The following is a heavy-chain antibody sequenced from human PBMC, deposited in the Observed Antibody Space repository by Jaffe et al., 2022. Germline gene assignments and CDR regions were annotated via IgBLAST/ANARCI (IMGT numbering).Heavy chain of an antibody. Sequence: EVQLLESGGGLVQPGGSLRLSCAASGFTFSSYAMSWVRQAPGKGLEWVSAISGSGGSTYYADSVKGRFTISRDNSKNTLYLQMNSLRAEDTAVYYCAKGVQGVIISAYYMDVWGKGTTVTVSS. J-gene: IGHJ6*03. CDR2: ISGSGGST. V-gene: IGHV3-23*01. D-gene: IGHD3-10*01. CDR3: AKGVQGVIISAYYMDV. CDR1: GFTFSSYA.